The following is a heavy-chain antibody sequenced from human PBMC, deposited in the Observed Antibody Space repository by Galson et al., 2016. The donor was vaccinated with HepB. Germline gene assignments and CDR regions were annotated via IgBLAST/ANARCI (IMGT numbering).Heavy chain of an antibody. CDR1: GLTFGSAW. V-gene: IGHV3-7*03. D-gene: IGHD3-22*01. J-gene: IGHJ1*01. CDR2: IKPDGSER. CDR3: ALYYYDSSGFVEYFQH. Sequence: SLRLSCATSGLTFGSAWMSWVRQAPGKGLEWVANIKPDGSERYYVDSLKGRFTISRDNAKNSLYLQMNNLRAEDTAVYYCALYYYDSSGFVEYFQHWGQGTRVTVSS.